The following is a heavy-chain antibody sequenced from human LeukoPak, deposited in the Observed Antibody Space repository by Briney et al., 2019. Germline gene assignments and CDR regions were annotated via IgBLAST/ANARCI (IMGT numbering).Heavy chain of an antibody. V-gene: IGHV3-66*01. CDR3: ARSAAAGRLEY. CDR2: IYSGGST. J-gene: IGHJ4*02. D-gene: IGHD6-13*01. CDR1: GFTFSDQY. Sequence: GGSLRLSCAASGFTFSDQYMTWVRQAPGKGLEWVSVIYSGGSTYYADSVKGRFTISGDNSKNTLYLQMNSLRAEDTAVYYCARSAAAGRLEYWGQGTLVTVSS.